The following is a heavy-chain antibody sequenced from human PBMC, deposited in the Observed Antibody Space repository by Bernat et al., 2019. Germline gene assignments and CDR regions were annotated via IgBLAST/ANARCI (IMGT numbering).Heavy chain of an antibody. CDR2: IYSGGST. Sequence: EVQLVESGGDLVKPGGSLRLSCAASGFTVSSNYMSWVRQAPGKGLEWVSVIYSGGSTYYADSVKGRFTISRDNSKNTLYLQMNSLRAEDTAVYYCARDFGYYYDSSGYSTWGQGTLVTVSS. V-gene: IGHV3-66*01. CDR1: GFTVSSNY. D-gene: IGHD3-22*01. CDR3: ARDFGYYYDSSGYST. J-gene: IGHJ4*02.